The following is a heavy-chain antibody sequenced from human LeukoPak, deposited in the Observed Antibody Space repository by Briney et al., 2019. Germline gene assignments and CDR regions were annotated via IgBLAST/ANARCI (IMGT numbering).Heavy chain of an antibody. J-gene: IGHJ4*02. Sequence: PGGSLRLSCAASGFTFRNAWMSWVRQAPGKGLEWVGRIKSKTDGGTTDYAAPVKGRFTISRDDSKNTLYLQMNSLKTEDTAVYYCTTPPVLSMTTIDYWGQGTLVTVSS. V-gene: IGHV3-15*01. CDR3: TTPPVLSMTTIDY. CDR2: IKSKTDGGTT. CDR1: GFTFRNAW. D-gene: IGHD3-16*01.